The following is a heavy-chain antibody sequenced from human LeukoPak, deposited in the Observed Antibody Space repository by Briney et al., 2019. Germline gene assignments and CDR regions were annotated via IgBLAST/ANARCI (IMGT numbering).Heavy chain of an antibody. D-gene: IGHD6-19*01. CDR3: ARDPYSSGWTKAYYFDY. Sequence: GGSLRLSCAASGLTFSSYSMNWVRQSPGKGLEWVSSISSSSDYIYYADSVKGRFTISRDNAKNSLYLQMNSLRAEDTAVYYCARDPYSSGWTKAYYFDYWGQGTLVTVSS. CDR1: GLTFSSYS. CDR2: ISSSSDYI. J-gene: IGHJ4*02. V-gene: IGHV3-21*01.